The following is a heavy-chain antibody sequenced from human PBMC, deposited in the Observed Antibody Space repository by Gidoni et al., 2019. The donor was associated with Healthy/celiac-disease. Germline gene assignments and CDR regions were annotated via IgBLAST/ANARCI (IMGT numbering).Heavy chain of an antibody. CDR2: ISYDGSKK. D-gene: IGHD4-4*01. Sequence: QVQRVEYGGGVVQPGRSLRLSCAASGFTFSSYAMHWVRQAPGEGLEWVAVISYDGSKKYYADSVKGRFPISRDNSKHTLYLHMNRLRADDTAVYYCAREGVQYFHYGMDVWGQGTTVTVSS. J-gene: IGHJ6*02. CDR1: GFTFSSYA. V-gene: IGHV3-30-3*01. CDR3: AREGVQYFHYGMDV.